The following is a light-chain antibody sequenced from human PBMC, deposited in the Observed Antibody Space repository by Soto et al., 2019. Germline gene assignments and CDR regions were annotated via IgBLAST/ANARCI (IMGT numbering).Light chain of an antibody. Sequence: QSALTQPASVSGSPGQSITISCTGISGDVGAYNYVSWYQQHSGKAPKLMIYEVSNRPSGVSNRFSGSKSGNTASLTISGLQAEDEADYYCSSYTSSSTFFGTGTKLTVL. J-gene: IGLJ1*01. V-gene: IGLV2-14*01. CDR3: SSYTSSSTF. CDR2: EVS. CDR1: SGDVGAYNY.